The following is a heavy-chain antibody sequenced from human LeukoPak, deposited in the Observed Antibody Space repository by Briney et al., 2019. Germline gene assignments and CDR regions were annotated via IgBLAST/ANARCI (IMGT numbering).Heavy chain of an antibody. CDR1: GASISSYY. CDR2: IYSSRS. D-gene: IGHD3-10*01. J-gene: IGHJ4*02. CDR3: ARRYGSGSSGTFDY. Sequence: SETLSLTCTVSGASISSYYWSWIRRPAGKGLEWIGRIYSSRSIYNPSLKSRVTMSVDTSKNQFSLKLSSVTAADTAVYYCARRYGSGSSGTFDYWGQGTLVTVSS. V-gene: IGHV4-4*07.